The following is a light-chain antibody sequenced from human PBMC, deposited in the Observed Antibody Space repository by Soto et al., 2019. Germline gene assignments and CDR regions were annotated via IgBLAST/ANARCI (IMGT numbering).Light chain of an antibody. V-gene: IGKV3-11*01. CDR3: QQRSNWIT. CDR1: QSVSSY. J-gene: IGKJ5*01. Sequence: EIVLTQSPATLSLSPGERATLSCRASQSVSSYLAWYQQKPGQAPSLLIYDASNRATGIPARSSGSGSGTDFTLTISSLEPEDFAVYYCQQRSNWITFGQGTRLEIK. CDR2: DAS.